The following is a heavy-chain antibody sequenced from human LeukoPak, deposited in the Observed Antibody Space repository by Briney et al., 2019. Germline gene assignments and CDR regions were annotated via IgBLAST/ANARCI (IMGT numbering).Heavy chain of an antibody. CDR2: IYTSGST. CDR1: GGSISSGSYY. D-gene: IGHD4-17*01. V-gene: IGHV4-61*02. J-gene: IGHJ4*02. Sequence: PSETLSLTCTVSGGSISSGSYYWSWIRQPAGKGLEWIGRIYTSGSTNYNPSLKSRVTISVDTSKNQFSLKLSSVTAADTAVYYCAREPSTVTRPFDYWGQGTLVTVSS. CDR3: AREPSTVTRPFDY.